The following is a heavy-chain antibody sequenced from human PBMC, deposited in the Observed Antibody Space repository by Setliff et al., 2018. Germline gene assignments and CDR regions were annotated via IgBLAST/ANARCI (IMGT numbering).Heavy chain of an antibody. V-gene: IGHV4-31*03. CDR2: IYCSGST. D-gene: IGHD6-19*01. J-gene: IGHJ6*03. Sequence: SETLSLTCTVSGGSISSGGYYWSWIRQHPGKGLEWIGYIYCSGSTYYNPSLKSRVTISVDTSKNHFSLKLSSVTAADTSVYYCASRYSSGWSWGYYYYYYMDVWGKGTTVTVSS. CDR3: ASRYSSGWSWGYYYYYYMDV. CDR1: GGSISSGGYY.